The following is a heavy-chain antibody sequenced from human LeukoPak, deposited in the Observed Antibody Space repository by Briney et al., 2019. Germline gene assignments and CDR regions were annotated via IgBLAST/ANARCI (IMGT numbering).Heavy chain of an antibody. CDR2: MNPNSGNT. Sequence: ASVKVSCKASGYTFTSYDINWVRQATGQGLEWMGWMNPNSGNTGYAQKLQGRVTMTTDTSTSTAYMELRSLRSDDTAVYYCARDGLGIVATMFDYWGQGTLVTVSS. J-gene: IGHJ4*02. CDR3: ARDGLGIVATMFDY. D-gene: IGHD5-12*01. V-gene: IGHV1-8*01. CDR1: GYTFTSYD.